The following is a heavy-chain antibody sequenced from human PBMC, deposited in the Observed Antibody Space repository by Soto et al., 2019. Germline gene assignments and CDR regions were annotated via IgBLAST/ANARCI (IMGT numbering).Heavy chain of an antibody. J-gene: IGHJ6*02. V-gene: IGHV3-21*01. D-gene: IGHD3-10*01. CDR3: AGELYYYGSEIYYYYYYGMDV. Sequence: PGGSLRLSCAASGFTFISYSMNWVRQAPGKGLEWVSSISSSSSYIYYADSVKGRFTISRDNAKNSLYLQMNSLRAEDTAVYYCAGELYYYGSEIYYYYYYGMDVWGQGTTVTVSS. CDR2: ISSSSSYI. CDR1: GFTFISYS.